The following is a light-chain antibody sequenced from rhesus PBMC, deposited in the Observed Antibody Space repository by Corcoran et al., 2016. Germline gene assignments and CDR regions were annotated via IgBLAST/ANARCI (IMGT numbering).Light chain of an antibody. Sequence: QKSGKAPKLLIYNESTLQSGVPSRFSGSGSGTEFTLTISSLQSEDFATYYCRQYSSSPYSFGQGTKVEIK. CDR3: RQYSSSPYS. J-gene: IGKJ2*01. V-gene: IGKV1-22*01. CDR2: NES.